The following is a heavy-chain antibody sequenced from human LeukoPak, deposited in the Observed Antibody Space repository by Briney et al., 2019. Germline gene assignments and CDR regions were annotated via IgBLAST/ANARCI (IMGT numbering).Heavy chain of an antibody. D-gene: IGHD6-13*01. V-gene: IGHV4-31*03. Sequence: PSETLSLTCTVPGGSISSGGYYWSWIRQHPGKGLEWIGYIYYSGSTYYNPSLKSRVTISVDTSKNQFSLKLSSVTAADTAVYYCATTLPGIAAAGQGYWGQGTLVTVSS. CDR1: GGSISSGGYY. CDR3: ATTLPGIAAAGQGY. CDR2: IYYSGST. J-gene: IGHJ4*02.